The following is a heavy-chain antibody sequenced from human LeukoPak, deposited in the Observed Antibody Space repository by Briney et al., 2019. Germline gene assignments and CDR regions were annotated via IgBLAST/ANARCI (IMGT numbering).Heavy chain of an antibody. D-gene: IGHD3-3*01. J-gene: IGHJ6*03. V-gene: IGHV3-21*01. CDR2: ISSSSSYI. CDR3: ARDKGFWSGYYYYYMDV. Sequence: GGSLRLSCASSGFTFSSYSMNWVRQAPGKGLEWVSSISSSSSYIYYADLVKGRFTISRDNAKNSLYLQMNSLRAEDTAVYYCARDKGFWSGYYYYYMDVWGKGTTVTVSS. CDR1: GFTFSSYS.